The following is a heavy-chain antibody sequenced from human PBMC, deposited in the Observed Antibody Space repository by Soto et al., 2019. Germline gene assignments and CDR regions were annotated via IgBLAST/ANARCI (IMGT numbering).Heavy chain of an antibody. D-gene: IGHD2-15*01. CDR3: ARDNSQNYGTPAASSWFHP. V-gene: IGHV4-31*03. CDR1: GDSVSSGSHF. CDR2: ISYSGST. Sequence: SETLSLTCTVSGDSVSSGSHFWTWIRQHPGKGLEWLGYISYSGSTYYNPSLNPSLKTRLSISIDTSENHFSLHLSSVNAADTAVYYCARDNSQNYGTPAASSWFHPWGQGTPVTVS. J-gene: IGHJ5*02.